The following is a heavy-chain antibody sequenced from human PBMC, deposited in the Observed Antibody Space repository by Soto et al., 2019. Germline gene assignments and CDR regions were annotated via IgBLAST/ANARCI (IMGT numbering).Heavy chain of an antibody. CDR3: AKDNPNIAARPIPSVMDV. V-gene: IGHV3-23*01. J-gene: IGHJ6*02. CDR2: ISGSGGST. Sequence: PGGSLRLSCAASGCTFSGYAMSWVRQAPGKGLEWVSAISGSGGSTYYADSVKGRFTISRDNSKNTLYLQMNSLRAEDTALFYCAKDNPNIAARPIPSVMDVWGQGTTVTVSS. CDR1: GCTFSGYA. D-gene: IGHD6-6*01.